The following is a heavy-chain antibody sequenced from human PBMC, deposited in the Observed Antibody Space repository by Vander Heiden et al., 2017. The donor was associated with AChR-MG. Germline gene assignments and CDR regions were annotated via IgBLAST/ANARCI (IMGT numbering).Heavy chain of an antibody. CDR1: GFPFDDYA. V-gene: IGHV3-9*01. CDR3: AKAPVAVPAAVGWEYFQH. Sequence: EVQLVESGGGLVQPARSLRLACAASGFPFDDYAMHWVRQAPGQGLEWVSGISWNSGSRGYADAVKGRFTISRDNAKNSLYLQMNSLRAEDTALYYCAKAPVAVPAAVGWEYFQHWGQGTLVTVSS. J-gene: IGHJ1*01. CDR2: ISWNSGSR. D-gene: IGHD2-2*01.